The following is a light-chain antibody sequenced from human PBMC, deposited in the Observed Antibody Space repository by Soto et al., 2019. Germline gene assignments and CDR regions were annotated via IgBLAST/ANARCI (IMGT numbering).Light chain of an antibody. CDR3: CSFAGSYTFWV. J-gene: IGLJ3*02. V-gene: IGLV2-11*01. Sequence: QSALTQPRPVSGSSGQSVTISCTGTSSDVGDYNYVSWYQQYPGKAPKLVIYDVSKRPSGVPDRFSGSKSGDTASLTISGLQAEDEADYYCCSFAGSYTFWVFGGGTKLTVL. CDR2: DVS. CDR1: SSDVGDYNY.